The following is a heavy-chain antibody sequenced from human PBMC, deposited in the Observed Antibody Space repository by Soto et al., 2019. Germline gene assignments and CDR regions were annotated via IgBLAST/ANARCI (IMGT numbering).Heavy chain of an antibody. D-gene: IGHD4-17*01. J-gene: IGHJ3*02. CDR2: ISSSSSTI. CDR3: ARTNIDYGDYVSAFDI. Sequence: PGGSLRLSCAASGFTFSSYSMNWGRQAPAKGLEWVSYISSSSSTIYYADSVKGRFTISRDNATNSLYLLMNSLRDEDTAAHYFARTNIDYGDYVSAFDIWGQGTMVTVSS. V-gene: IGHV3-48*02. CDR1: GFTFSSYS.